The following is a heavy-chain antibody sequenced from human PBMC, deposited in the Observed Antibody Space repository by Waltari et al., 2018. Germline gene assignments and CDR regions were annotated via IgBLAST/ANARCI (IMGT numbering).Heavy chain of an antibody. Sequence: QVQLVQSGAEVKKPGSSVKVSCKASGGTFSSYAISWVRQAPGQGLEWMGGIIPIFGTANYAQKFQGIVTITADESTSTAYMELSSLRSEDTAVYYCARTLGDDSSSSVIGSSFDYWGQGTLVTVSS. V-gene: IGHV1-69*12. D-gene: IGHD6-6*01. CDR1: GGTFSSYA. J-gene: IGHJ4*02. CDR3: ARTLGDDSSSSVIGSSFDY. CDR2: IIPIFGTA.